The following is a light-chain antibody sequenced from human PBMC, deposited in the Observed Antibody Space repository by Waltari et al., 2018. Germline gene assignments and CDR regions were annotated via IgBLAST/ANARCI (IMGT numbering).Light chain of an antibody. CDR2: DID. J-gene: IGLJ2*01. Sequence: QSALTQPASVSGSLGQSITISCSGTSSDIGGYSYVSRYRQSPGKVPTLIICDIDKMPAEVSDRFTGSRSGNTATLTISGLQAEDEAHYFCSSHSSRITLIFGGGTKLTVL. V-gene: IGLV2-14*03. CDR1: SSDIGGYSY. CDR3: SSHSSRITLI.